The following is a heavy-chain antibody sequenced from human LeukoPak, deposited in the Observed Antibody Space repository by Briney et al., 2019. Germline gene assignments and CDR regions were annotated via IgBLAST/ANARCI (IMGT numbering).Heavy chain of an antibody. CDR1: GFSFNNYV. J-gene: IGHJ4*02. V-gene: IGHV3-23*01. CDR3: AKVGIWGSSGWYVDY. CDR2: ISGDGART. Sequence: PGGSLRLSCAASGFSFNNYVMSWVRQAPGKGLEWVSAISGDGARTYYADSVKGRFTISRDTSKKPLYLQMNRLRAEDTAIYYCAKVGIWGSSGWYVDYWGQGTLVTDSS. D-gene: IGHD6-19*01.